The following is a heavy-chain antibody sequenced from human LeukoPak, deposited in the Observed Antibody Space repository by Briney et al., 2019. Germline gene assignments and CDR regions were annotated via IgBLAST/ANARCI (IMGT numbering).Heavy chain of an antibody. V-gene: IGHV3-21*01. D-gene: IGHD2-15*01. CDR1: GFTFSSYS. CDR2: ISSSSSYI. CDR3: ASSWYCSGGSCHYRAFNY. J-gene: IGHJ4*02. Sequence: GGSLRLSCAASGFTFSSYSMDWVRQAPGKGLEWVSSISSSSSYIYYADSVKGRFTISRDNAKNSLYLQMNSLRAEDTAVYYCASSWYCSGGSCHYRAFNYWGQGTLVTVSS.